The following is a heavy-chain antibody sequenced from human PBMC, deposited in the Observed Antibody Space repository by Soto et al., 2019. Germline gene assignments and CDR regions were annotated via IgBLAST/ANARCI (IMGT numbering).Heavy chain of an antibody. CDR2: ILVDGRT. J-gene: IGHJ4*02. Sequence: GGSLRLSCVASGFTFSSYTMSWVRQAPGKGLEWVSTILVDGRTFYVDSVKGRFTISRDSSQNTVYLQMNSLTAGDTALYYCAKSGYYGSGSSYQRMGYWRQGTLVTVS. CDR1: GFTFSSYT. D-gene: IGHD3-10*01. V-gene: IGHV3-23*01. CDR3: AKSGYYGSGSSYQRMGY.